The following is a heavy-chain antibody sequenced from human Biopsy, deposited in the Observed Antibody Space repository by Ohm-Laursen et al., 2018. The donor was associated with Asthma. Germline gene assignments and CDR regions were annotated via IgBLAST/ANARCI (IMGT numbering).Heavy chain of an antibody. CDR1: RFTYE. CDR2: ISYDGSSI. J-gene: IGHJ4*02. CDR3: AREGVAGTHIED. D-gene: IGHD6-19*01. Sequence: SLRLSCTASRFTYEMHWVRQAPGKGLEWVAVISYDGSSIYYADSVKGRFTISRDNSKNTLSLQMNILTAEDTAVYYCAREGVAGTHIEDWGQGTLVTVSS. V-gene: IGHV3-30-3*01.